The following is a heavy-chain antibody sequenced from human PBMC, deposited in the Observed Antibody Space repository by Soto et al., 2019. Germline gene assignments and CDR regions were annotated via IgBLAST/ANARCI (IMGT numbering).Heavy chain of an antibody. CDR2: IIPIFGTA. V-gene: IGHV1-69*01. CDR3: ARGGGDYDSSGYYPFGY. D-gene: IGHD3-22*01. CDR1: GGTFSSYA. J-gene: IGHJ4*02. Sequence: QVQLVQSGAEVKKPGSSVKVSCKASGGTFSSYAISWVRQAPGQGLEWMGGIIPIFGTANYAQKFQGRVTITADESTRTAYMELRSLRSEDTAVYYCARGGGDYDSSGYYPFGYWGQGTLVTVSS.